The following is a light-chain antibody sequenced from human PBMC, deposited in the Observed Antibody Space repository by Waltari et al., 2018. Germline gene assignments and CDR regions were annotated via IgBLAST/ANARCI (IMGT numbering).Light chain of an antibody. CDR3: QQYATSPLT. CDR2: GAY. J-gene: IGKJ4*01. Sequence: EIVLTQSPGTLSLSPGERATLPCRASQSVGNNYLAWYQKKGGQAPRLLIYGAYGRATGIPDRCSGSGSGTDFTLTISRLETEEFAVYYCQQYATSPLTFGGGTKVEI. V-gene: IGKV3-20*01. CDR1: QSVGNNY.